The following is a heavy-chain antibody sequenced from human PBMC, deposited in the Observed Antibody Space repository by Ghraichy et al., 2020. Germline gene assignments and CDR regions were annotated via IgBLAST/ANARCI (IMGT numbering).Heavy chain of an antibody. CDR3: ARRRIAAAGTGFPHYYMDV. CDR2: IYYSGST. Sequence: SETLSLTCTVSGGSISSYYWSWIRQPPGKGLEWIGYIYYSGSTNYNPSLKSRVTISVDTSKNQFSLKLSSVTAADTAVYYCARRRIAAAGTGFPHYYMDVWGKGTTVTVSS. D-gene: IGHD6-13*01. CDR1: GGSISSYY. J-gene: IGHJ6*03. V-gene: IGHV4-59*08.